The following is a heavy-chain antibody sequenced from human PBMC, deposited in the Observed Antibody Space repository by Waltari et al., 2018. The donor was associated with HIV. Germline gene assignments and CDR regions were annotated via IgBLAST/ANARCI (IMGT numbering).Heavy chain of an antibody. CDR3: VRSPTTTITVGGGFAFDF. Sequence: QVTLKESGPALVKPTQTLTLTCTFSGFSLSTSGVRMSWIRQPPGKALEWLARIDWDDDKFYSASLKTRLSIFKGTSENQVVLTMTNMDPVDTATYYCVRSPTTTITVGGGFAFDFWGQGTMVTVSS. V-gene: IGHV2-70*04. D-gene: IGHD4-17*01. CDR2: IDWDDDK. J-gene: IGHJ3*01. CDR1: GFSLSTSGVR.